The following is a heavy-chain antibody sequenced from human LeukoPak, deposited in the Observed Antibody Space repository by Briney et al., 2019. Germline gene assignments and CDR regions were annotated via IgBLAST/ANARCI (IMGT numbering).Heavy chain of an antibody. CDR2: IYYSGSA. D-gene: IGHD1-26*01. J-gene: IGHJ6*03. CDR3: ASLSSGSYYYYYYMDV. V-gene: IGHV4-59*08. CDR1: GGSISDYS. Sequence: SETLSLTCTVSGGSISDYSWSWIRQPPGKGLEWIGNIYYSGSANHNPSLKSRVTISRDTSKNQFSLKLSSVTAADTAVYYCASLSSGSYYYYYYMDVWGKGTTVTVSS.